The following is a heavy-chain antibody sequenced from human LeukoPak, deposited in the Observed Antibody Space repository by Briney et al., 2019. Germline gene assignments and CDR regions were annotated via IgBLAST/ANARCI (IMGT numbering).Heavy chain of an antibody. V-gene: IGHV4-39*01. D-gene: IGHD2-2*01. Sequence: SETLSLTCTVSGGSISSSSYYWGWIRQPPGKGLEWIGSIYYSGSTYYNPSLKSRVTISVDTSKNQFSLKLSSVTAADTAVYYCARSRQRRIYCSSTSCRDDAFDIWGQGTMVTVSS. CDR1: GGSISSSSYY. CDR3: ARSRQRRIYCSSTSCRDDAFDI. J-gene: IGHJ3*02. CDR2: IYYSGST.